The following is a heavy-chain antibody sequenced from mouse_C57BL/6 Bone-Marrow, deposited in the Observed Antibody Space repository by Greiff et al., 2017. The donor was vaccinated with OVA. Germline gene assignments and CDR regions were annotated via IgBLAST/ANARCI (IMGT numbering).Heavy chain of an antibody. J-gene: IGHJ4*01. CDR2: IDPENGDT. CDR1: GFNIKDDY. CDR3: TTLAVDYYAMDY. Sequence: EVKLQESGAELVRPGASVKLSCTASGFNIKDDYMHWVKQRPEQGLEWIGWIDPENGDTEYASKFQGKATITADTSSNTAYLQLSSLTSEDTAVYYCTTLAVDYYAMDYWGQGTSVTVSS. D-gene: IGHD1-1*02. V-gene: IGHV14-4*01.